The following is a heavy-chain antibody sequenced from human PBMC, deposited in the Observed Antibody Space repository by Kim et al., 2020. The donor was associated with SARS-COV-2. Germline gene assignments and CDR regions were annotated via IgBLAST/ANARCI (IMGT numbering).Heavy chain of an antibody. CDR3: AKEVVRGGPRNWFDP. D-gene: IGHD3-10*01. J-gene: IGHJ5*02. CDR2: ISYDGSNK. Sequence: GGSLRLSCAASGFTFSSYDIHWVRQAPGKGLEWVAGISYDGSNKYYADSVKGRFTISRDNSKNILYLQMNSLTAEDTAVYYCAKEVVRGGPRNWFDPWGQGTLVTVSS. V-gene: IGHV3-30*18. CDR1: GFTFSSYD.